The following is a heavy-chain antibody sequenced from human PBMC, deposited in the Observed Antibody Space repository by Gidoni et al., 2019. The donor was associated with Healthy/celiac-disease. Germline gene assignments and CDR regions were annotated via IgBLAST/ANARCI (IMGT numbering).Heavy chain of an antibody. CDR2: IDPSDSYT. V-gene: IGHV5-10-1*03. CDR3: ARLRGAAAGTTYYYGMDV. CDR1: GYSFTSYW. J-gene: IGHJ6*02. Sequence: EVQLVQSGAEVKKPGESLRISCKGSGYSFTSYWISWVRQMPGKGLEWMGRIDPSDSYTNYSPSFQGHVTISADKSISTAYLQWSSLKASDTAMYYCARLRGAAAGTTYYYGMDVWGQGTTVTVSS. D-gene: IGHD6-13*01.